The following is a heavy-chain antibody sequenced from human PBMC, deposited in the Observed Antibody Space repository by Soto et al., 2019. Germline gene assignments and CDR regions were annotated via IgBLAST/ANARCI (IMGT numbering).Heavy chain of an antibody. CDR3: ARNTLRFDY. CDR2: ISPKSGSI. CDR1: GYTFTRNG. D-gene: IGHD4-17*01. V-gene: IGHV1-18*01. Sequence: ASVKVSCKTSGYTFTRNGISWVRQAPGQGLEWMGWISPKSGSIEYAQKFQGRVIMTTDTSTSTAYMELRSLRSEDTAFYYCARNTLRFDYWGQGTLVTVSS. J-gene: IGHJ4*02.